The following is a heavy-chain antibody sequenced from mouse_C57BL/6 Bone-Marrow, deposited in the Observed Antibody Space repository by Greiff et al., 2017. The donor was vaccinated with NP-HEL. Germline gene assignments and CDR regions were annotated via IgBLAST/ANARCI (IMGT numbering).Heavy chain of an antibody. D-gene: IGHD1-1*01. CDR2: FYPRSGNT. CDR1: GYTFTSYG. CDR3: AREGYYGSRDY. Sequence: VRRQRSGAERAGPGAPVRRSCKASGYTFTSYGLSGVKRGTGQGLEWIGEFYPRSGNTYYNEKFKGKATLTADKSSSTAYMELRSLTSEDSAVYFCAREGYYGSRDYWGQGTTLTVSS. V-gene: IGHV1-81*01. J-gene: IGHJ2*01.